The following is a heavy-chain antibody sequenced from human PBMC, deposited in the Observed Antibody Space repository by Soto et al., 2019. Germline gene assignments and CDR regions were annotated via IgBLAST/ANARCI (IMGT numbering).Heavy chain of an antibody. V-gene: IGHV1-46*01. CDR3: ARDWPVLSNYDFLTGYYTRRYYYGMDV. CDR1: GYTFTSYY. D-gene: IGHD3-9*01. Sequence: GASVKVSCKASGYTFTSYYMHWVRQAPGQGLEWMGIINPSGGSTSYAQKFQGRVTMTRDTTTSTVYMELSSLRSEDMAVYYCARDWPVLSNYDFLTGYYTRRYYYGMDVWGQGTTVTVSS. CDR2: INPSGGST. J-gene: IGHJ6*02.